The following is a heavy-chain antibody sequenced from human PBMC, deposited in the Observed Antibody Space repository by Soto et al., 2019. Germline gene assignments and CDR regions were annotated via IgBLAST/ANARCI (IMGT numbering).Heavy chain of an antibody. V-gene: IGHV3-30*18. CDR1: GFTFSSYG. CDR2: ISYDGINK. CDR3: AKKVNSGPGSQYFDD. D-gene: IGHD3-10*01. Sequence: PXGSLGLTCPASGFTFSSYGVHWVRQAPGKGLEWVAVISYDGINKYYADSVKGRFTISRDNSKNTLFLQMNRLRAEDTAIYYCAKKVNSGPGSQYFDDWGQGTLVTLSS. J-gene: IGHJ4*02.